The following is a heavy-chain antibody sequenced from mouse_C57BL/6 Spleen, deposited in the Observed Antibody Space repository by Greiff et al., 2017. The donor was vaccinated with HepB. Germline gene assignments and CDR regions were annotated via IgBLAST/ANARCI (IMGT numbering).Heavy chain of an antibody. CDR3: ARHYYYGSSPLFDY. J-gene: IGHJ2*01. CDR1: GYTFTSYV. CDR2: IYPRDGST. V-gene: IGHV1-85*01. D-gene: IGHD1-1*01. Sequence: QVQLKESGPELVKPGASVKLSCKASGYTFTSYVINWVKQRPGQGLEWIGWIYPRDGSTKYNEKFKGKATLTVDTSSSTAYMELHSLTSEDSAVYFCARHYYYGSSPLFDYWGQGTTLTVSS.